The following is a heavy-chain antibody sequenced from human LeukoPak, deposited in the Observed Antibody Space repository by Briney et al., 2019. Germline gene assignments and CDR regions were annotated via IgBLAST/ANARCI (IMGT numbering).Heavy chain of an antibody. CDR3: ARGYYDRAVQPLY. D-gene: IGHD3-16*01. CDR2: ISSSSSTI. V-gene: IGHV3-48*04. Sequence: GSLRLSCAASGFTFSSYSMNWVRQAPGKGLEWVSYISSSSSTIYYADSVKDRFTISRDNAKNSLYLQMNSLRAEDTAVYYCARGYYDRAVQPLYWGQGTLVTVSS. J-gene: IGHJ4*02. CDR1: GFTFSSYS.